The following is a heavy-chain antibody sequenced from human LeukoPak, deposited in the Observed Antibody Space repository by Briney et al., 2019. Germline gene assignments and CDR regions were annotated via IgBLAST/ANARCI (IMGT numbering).Heavy chain of an antibody. CDR3: VRDRPHNSRFDC. V-gene: IGHV3-23*01. J-gene: IGHJ4*02. D-gene: IGHD1-14*01. Sequence: QTGGSLRLSCAASGLTFSSYAMNWVRQAPGKGLEWVSGISAGGGTTYYADSVKGRFTISRDNSKNTVDLQMNSLRADDTAVYYCVRDRPHNSRFDCWGQGTLVTVSS. CDR1: GLTFSSYA. CDR2: ISAGGGTT.